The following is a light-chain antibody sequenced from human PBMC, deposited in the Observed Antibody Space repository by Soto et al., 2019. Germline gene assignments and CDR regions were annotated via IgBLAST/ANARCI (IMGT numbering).Light chain of an antibody. CDR3: QQRTNWLT. CDR2: DAS. J-gene: IGKJ3*01. Sequence: EIVLTQSPATLSLSPGERVTLSCRASQNVSTYLAWYQQNPGQAPRLLIYDASDRATGIPARFSGSGSGKDFTLTISSPEPEDSAVYYCQQRTNWLTFGPGTKVDIK. V-gene: IGKV3-11*01. CDR1: QNVSTY.